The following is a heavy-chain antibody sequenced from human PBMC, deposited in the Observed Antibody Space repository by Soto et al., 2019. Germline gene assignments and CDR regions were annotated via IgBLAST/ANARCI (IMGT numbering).Heavy chain of an antibody. J-gene: IGHJ4*02. V-gene: IGHV2-5*01. CDR2: IFGHGNE. Sequence: QITLKESGPALVKPTQTLTVTCSFSGFSLTTSAAGVGWICQTPGKALEWLAVIFGHGNEKYSPSLKNRVTITKDTSKSQVVLTMTNVDPLDTATYYCANMSYSATYYFDSWGQGTLVTVSS. CDR3: ANMSYSATYYFDS. CDR1: GFSLTTSAAG. D-gene: IGHD4-4*01.